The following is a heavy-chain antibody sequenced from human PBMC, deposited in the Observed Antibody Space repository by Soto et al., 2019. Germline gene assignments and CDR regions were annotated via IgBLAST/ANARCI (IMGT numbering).Heavy chain of an antibody. CDR1: GDSLSSGGHY. D-gene: IGHD3-9*01. V-gene: IGHV4-31*03. CDR3: ARVDHRGYFAILTDY. CDR2: IYDSVNT. Sequence: SETLSLTCTVSGDSLSSGGHYWSWIRQHPGKGLEWIGHIYDSVNTYYSPSLRSRVTISADMSKNQFSLNLRSVTAADTAVYYGARVDHRGYFAILTDYWGQGTLVTVSS. J-gene: IGHJ4*02.